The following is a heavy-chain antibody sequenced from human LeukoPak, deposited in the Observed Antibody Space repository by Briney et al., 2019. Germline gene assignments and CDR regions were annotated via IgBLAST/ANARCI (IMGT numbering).Heavy chain of an antibody. CDR3: AREGPTGGYGFDY. D-gene: IGHD5-12*01. CDR1: GYTFTGYY. Sequence: ASVKVSCKASGYTFTGYYMHWVRQAPGQGLEWMGWINPNSGGTNYAQKFRGWVTMTRDTSISTAYMELSRLRSDDTAVYYCAREGPTGGYGFDYWGQGTLVTVSS. J-gene: IGHJ4*02. CDR2: INPNSGGT. V-gene: IGHV1-2*04.